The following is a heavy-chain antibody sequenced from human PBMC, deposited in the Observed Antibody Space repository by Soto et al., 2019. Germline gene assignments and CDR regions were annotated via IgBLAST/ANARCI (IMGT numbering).Heavy chain of an antibody. D-gene: IGHD3-22*01. CDR2: ISGSGGRT. V-gene: IGHV3-23*01. J-gene: IGHJ4*02. CDR1: GFTFSHHD. CDR3: AKGISSASSFDN. Sequence: EVHLLESGGGLVQPGGSLRLSCAASGFTFSHHDMSWVRQAPGKGLEWVSAISGSGGRTHYADSVKGRFTISRDTSKNMLSLQMNNLRAEDTAVYHCAKGISSASSFDNWGQGTLVTVSS.